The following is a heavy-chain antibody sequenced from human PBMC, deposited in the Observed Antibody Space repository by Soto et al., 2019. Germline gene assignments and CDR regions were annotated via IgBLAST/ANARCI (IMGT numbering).Heavy chain of an antibody. J-gene: IGHJ5*02. V-gene: IGHV4-59*01. D-gene: IGHD2-21*02. CDR2: ISYSGNT. Sequence: QVPLQESGPRLVKPSETLSLTCTVSGASISSDYWSWIRQPPGKGLEWIGYISYSGNTNYHPSLESRVTISVDTSKNQISLNVSSVTAADTAVYFCARSLSPHCGGDCYYAWGQGTLVTVSS. CDR3: ARSLSPHCGGDCYYA. CDR1: GASISSDY.